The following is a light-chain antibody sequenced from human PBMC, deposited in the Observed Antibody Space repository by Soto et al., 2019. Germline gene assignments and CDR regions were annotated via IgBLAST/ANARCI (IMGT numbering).Light chain of an antibody. CDR3: QQSEAYPRT. CDR2: KSS. CDR1: QRANG. V-gene: IGKV1-5*03. J-gene: IGKJ1*01. Sequence: DIQMTQSPSTLSASVGDRVTITCLASQRANGLAWYQQKPGKPPTLLIYKSSALNSGVPSRFSGSVSGTEFTLTLSSLQPDDFATYYGQQSEAYPRTFGQGTKVEIK.